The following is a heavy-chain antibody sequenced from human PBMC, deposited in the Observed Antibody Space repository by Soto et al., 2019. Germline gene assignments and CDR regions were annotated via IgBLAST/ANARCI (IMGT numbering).Heavy chain of an antibody. J-gene: IGHJ6*02. V-gene: IGHV1-18*01. CDR2: ISAYNGNT. CDR3: ARDVLTYYDFWSGYLQPYGMDV. Sequence: ASVKFSCKASGYTFTSYGISWVRQAPGQGLEWMGWISAYNGNTKYSQKFQGRVTITRDTSASTAYMELSSLRSEDTAVYYCARDVLTYYDFWSGYLQPYGMDVWGQGTTVTVSS. D-gene: IGHD3-3*01. CDR1: GYTFTSYG.